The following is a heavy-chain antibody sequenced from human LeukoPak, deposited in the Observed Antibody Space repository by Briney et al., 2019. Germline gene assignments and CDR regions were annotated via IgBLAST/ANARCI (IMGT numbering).Heavy chain of an antibody. D-gene: IGHD3-10*01. Sequence: ASVKVSCKASGYTFTSYGISWVRQAPGQGLEWMGWISAYNGNTNYAQNFQGRVSMTTDTSTATAYMELRGLKFDDTAVYYCARDYFGSGRNIDYWGQGTLVTVSS. CDR1: GYTFTSYG. J-gene: IGHJ4*02. V-gene: IGHV1-18*01. CDR2: ISAYNGNT. CDR3: ARDYFGSGRNIDY.